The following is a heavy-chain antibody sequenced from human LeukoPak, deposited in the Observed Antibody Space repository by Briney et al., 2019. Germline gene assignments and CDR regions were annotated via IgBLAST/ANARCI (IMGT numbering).Heavy chain of an antibody. D-gene: IGHD5-18*01. CDR2: IYYSGST. Sequence: PSETLSLTCTVSGGSISSYYWSWIRQPPGKGLEWIGYIYYSGSTNYNPSLKSRVTISVDTSKNQFSLKLSSVTAADTAVYYCAREPWIQLWLPHYFDYWGQGTLVTVSS. J-gene: IGHJ4*02. CDR1: GGSISSYY. CDR3: AREPWIQLWLPHYFDY. V-gene: IGHV4-59*01.